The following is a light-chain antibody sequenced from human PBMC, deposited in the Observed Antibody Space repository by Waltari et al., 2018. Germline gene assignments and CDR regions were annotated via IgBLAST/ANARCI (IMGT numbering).Light chain of an antibody. V-gene: IGLV2-23*01. J-gene: IGLJ3*02. CDR2: GG. Sequence: QSALTQPASVSGSPGQSVTISCPDTASDVGTYKSVSWYQQHPGKAPKLILSGGSSRFSGSKSGNTASLTISGLQAEDEAHYYCCSYAGSGPWVFGGGTKLTVL. CDR1: ASDVGTYKS. CDR3: CSYAGSGPWV.